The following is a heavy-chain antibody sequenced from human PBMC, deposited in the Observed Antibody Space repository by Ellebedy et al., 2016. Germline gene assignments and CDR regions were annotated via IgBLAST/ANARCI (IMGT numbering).Heavy chain of an antibody. Sequence: GGSLRLSXAASGFTFSDYYMSWIRQAPGKGLEWVSYISSSGSTIYYADSVKGRFTISRDNAKNSLYLQMNSLRAEDTAVYYCARQYSSGWYYFDYWGQGTLVTVSS. V-gene: IGHV3-11*01. CDR2: ISSSGSTI. J-gene: IGHJ4*02. CDR1: GFTFSDYY. CDR3: ARQYSSGWYYFDY. D-gene: IGHD6-19*01.